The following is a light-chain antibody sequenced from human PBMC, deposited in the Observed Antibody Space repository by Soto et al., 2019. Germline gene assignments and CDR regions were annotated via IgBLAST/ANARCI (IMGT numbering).Light chain of an antibody. V-gene: IGKV1-5*03. CDR2: KAS. CDR3: QQYNSEGT. CDR1: QSISSW. Sequence: DIQMTQSPSTLSASVGDRVTITCRASQSISSWLAWYQQKPGKAPKLLIYKASNLESGVPPRFSGSGSGTEFTLTISSLQPDDFAIYYCQQYNSEGTFGQGTKVEIK. J-gene: IGKJ1*01.